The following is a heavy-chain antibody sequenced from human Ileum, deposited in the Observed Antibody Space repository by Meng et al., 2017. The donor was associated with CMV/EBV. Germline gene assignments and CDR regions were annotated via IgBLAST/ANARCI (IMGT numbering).Heavy chain of an antibody. Sequence: LLGGPISRADGWAWFRQTPGEGMERIGDVYRGGNAMYNPSLQSLLTISVDDSTNQVSLRLRSVPAADTAMYYCTTGSAYSPPGQFHQWGQGTLVTVSS. CDR3: TTGSAYSPPGQFHQ. CDR2: VYRGGNA. J-gene: IGHJ4*02. CDR1: GGPISRADG. D-gene: IGHD3-22*01. V-gene: IGHV4-4*02.